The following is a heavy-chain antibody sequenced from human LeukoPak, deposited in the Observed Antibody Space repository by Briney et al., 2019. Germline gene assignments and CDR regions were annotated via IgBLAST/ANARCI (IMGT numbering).Heavy chain of an antibody. CDR1: GYTFTDYF. CDR3: GINRPGKALDI. V-gene: IGHV1-2*02. CDR2: IGPKSGDT. J-gene: IGHJ3*02. D-gene: IGHD3-10*01. Sequence: ASVTVSCTASGYTFTDYFIHWVRQAPGQGREWMGWIGPKSGDTSYSQKFQGRVTVTRDTSISTVYMELSRLRSDDTAVYYCGINRPGKALDIWGQGTMVTVSS.